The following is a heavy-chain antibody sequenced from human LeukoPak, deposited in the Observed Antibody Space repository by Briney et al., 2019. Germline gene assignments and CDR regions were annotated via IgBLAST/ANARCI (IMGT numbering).Heavy chain of an antibody. Sequence: SETLSLTCTVSGGSISSGDYYWSWIRQPPGKGLEWIGYIYYSGSTYYNPSLKSRVTISVDTSKNQFSLKLSSVTAADTAVYYCARCGIIRYFDYWGQGTLVTVSS. V-gene: IGHV4-30-4*08. CDR2: IYYSGST. CDR1: GGSISSGDYY. J-gene: IGHJ4*02. CDR3: ARCGIIRYFDY. D-gene: IGHD3-9*01.